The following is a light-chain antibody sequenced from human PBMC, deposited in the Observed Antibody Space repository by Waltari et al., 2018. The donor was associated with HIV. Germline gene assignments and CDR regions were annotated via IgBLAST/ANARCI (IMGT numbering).Light chain of an antibody. J-gene: IGLJ2*01. CDR2: QDN. V-gene: IGLV3-1*01. CDR1: NLAYQR. CDR3: QAWDSGTVL. Sequence: ELTQPASVSVSLGQTVSITCSGHNLAYQRSCWYQQKAGQSPVLVMYQDNKRPSGIPERFSGSNFGNTATLTISGTQAMDEADYYCQAWDSGTVLFGGGTELTVL.